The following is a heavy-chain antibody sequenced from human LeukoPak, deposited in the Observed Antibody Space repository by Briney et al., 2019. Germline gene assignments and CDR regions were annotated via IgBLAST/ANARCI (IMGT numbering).Heavy chain of an antibody. D-gene: IGHD6-19*01. CDR1: GGSISSYY. J-gene: IGHJ4*02. V-gene: IGHV4-59*01. CDR2: IYYSGST. Sequence: PSETLSLTCTVSGGSISSYYWSWIRQPPGKGLEWIGYIYYSGSTNYNPSLESRVTISMDTSKNQFSLKLTSVTAADTAVYYCARYGYSSGFYSFDYWGQGTLVTVPS. CDR3: ARYGYSSGFYSFDY.